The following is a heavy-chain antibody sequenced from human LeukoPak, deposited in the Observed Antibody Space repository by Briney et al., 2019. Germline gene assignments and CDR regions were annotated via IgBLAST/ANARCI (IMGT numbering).Heavy chain of an antibody. CDR3: ARRIEIGYYYYMDV. V-gene: IGHV4-38-2*02. J-gene: IGHJ6*03. Sequence: PSETLSLTCTVSGYSISSGYYWGWIRQPPGKGLEWIGSIYHSGSTYYNPSLKSRVTISVVTSKNQFSLKLSSVTAADTAVYYCARRIEIGYYYYMDVWGKGTTVTVSS. CDR1: GYSISSGYY. D-gene: IGHD2-21*01. CDR2: IYHSGST.